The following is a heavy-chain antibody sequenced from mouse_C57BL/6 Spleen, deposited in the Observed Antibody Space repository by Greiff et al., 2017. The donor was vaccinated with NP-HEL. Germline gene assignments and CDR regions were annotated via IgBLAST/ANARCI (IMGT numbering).Heavy chain of an antibody. J-gene: IGHJ1*03. CDR3: ARSYGSSYWYFDV. V-gene: IGHV7-3*01. D-gene: IGHD1-1*01. Sequence: DVMLVESGGGLVQPGGSLSLSCAASGFTFTDYYMSWVSQPPGKALEWLGFIRNKASGYTTVYSASVKGRFTISRDNSQSILYPQMNALRAEDSATYYCARSYGSSYWYFDVWGKGTTVTVSS. CDR1: GFTFTDYY. CDR2: IRNKASGYTT.